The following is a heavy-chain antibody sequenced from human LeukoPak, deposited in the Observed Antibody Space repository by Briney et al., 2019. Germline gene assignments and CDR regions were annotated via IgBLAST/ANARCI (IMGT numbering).Heavy chain of an antibody. CDR1: GYTFTSYD. V-gene: IGHV1-8*01. CDR2: MNPNTGNT. D-gene: IGHD3-10*01. J-gene: IGHJ6*02. Sequence: GESLKISCKGSGYTFTSYDINWVRQATGQGLEWMGWMNPNTGNTGYAQKFQGRVTMTRNTSISTAYMELSSLRSEDTAVYYCARLGGPLHGLWFGELYPYYYYGMDVWGQGTTVTVSS. CDR3: ARLGGPLHGLWFGELYPYYYYGMDV.